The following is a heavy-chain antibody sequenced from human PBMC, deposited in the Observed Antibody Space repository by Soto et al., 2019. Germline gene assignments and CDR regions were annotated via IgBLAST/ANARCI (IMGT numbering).Heavy chain of an antibody. Sequence: PGGSLRLSCAASGFTFSSYWMSWFRQAPGKGLEWVANIKQDGSEKYYVDSVKGRFTISRDNAKNSLYLQMNSLRAEDTAVYYCARDRGWTEGPYYYYYGMDVWGQGTTVTVSS. CDR2: IKQDGSEK. D-gene: IGHD2-15*01. CDR1: GFTFSSYW. J-gene: IGHJ6*02. CDR3: ARDRGWTEGPYYYYYGMDV. V-gene: IGHV3-7*01.